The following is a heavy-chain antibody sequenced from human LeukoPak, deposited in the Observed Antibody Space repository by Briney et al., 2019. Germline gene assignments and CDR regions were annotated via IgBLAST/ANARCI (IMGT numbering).Heavy chain of an antibody. CDR1: GGSFSGYY. J-gene: IGHJ4*02. V-gene: IGHV4-34*01. D-gene: IGHD1-1*01. Sequence: SETLSLTCAVNGGSFSGYYWSWIRQPPGKGLEWIGEINHSGSTNYNPSLKSRVTISVDTSKNQSSLKLSSVTAADTAVYYCARKDRNDMDYWGQGTLVTVSS. CDR2: INHSGST. CDR3: ARKDRNDMDY.